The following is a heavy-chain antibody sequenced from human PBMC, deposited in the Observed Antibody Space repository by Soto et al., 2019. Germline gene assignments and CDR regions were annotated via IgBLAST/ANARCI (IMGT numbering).Heavy chain of an antibody. CDR1: GFTISGDA. CDR3: EXDRGHNSGYPXFDY. D-gene: IGHD3-22*01. Sequence: GGSLRLSCAASGFTISGDAMSWVRQAPGRGLEWVSRIRNSGGDTYYAESVKGRFTISRDSSTSTVYLQMNSLRAEDTALYYCEXDRGHNSGYPXFDYWGQGTPVTVSS. V-gene: IGHV3-23*01. CDR2: IRNSGGDT. J-gene: IGHJ4*02.